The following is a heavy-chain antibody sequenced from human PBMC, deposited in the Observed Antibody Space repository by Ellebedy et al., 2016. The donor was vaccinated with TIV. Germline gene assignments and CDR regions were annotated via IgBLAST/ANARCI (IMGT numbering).Heavy chain of an antibody. D-gene: IGHD2-21*02. CDR2: ISWYNGNT. Sequence: AASVKVSCKASGYTLTSFGIIWVRQAPGQGLEWMGWISWYNGNTKYGQTFQGRLTMTTDTSTSTAYMELRSLRPDDTAVYFCARGGNYYTSSGDYRYYFDYWGQGTLVTVSS. CDR1: GYTLTSFG. CDR3: ARGGNYYTSSGDYRYYFDY. J-gene: IGHJ4*02. V-gene: IGHV1-18*01.